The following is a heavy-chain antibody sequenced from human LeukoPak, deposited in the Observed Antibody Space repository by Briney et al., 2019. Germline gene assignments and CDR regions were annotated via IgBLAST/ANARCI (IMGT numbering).Heavy chain of an antibody. D-gene: IGHD3-22*01. CDR2: INPNSGGT. J-gene: IGHJ4*02. Sequence: ASVKVSFKASGYTFTGYYMHWVRQAPGQGLEWMGWINPNSGGTNYAQKFQGRVTMTRDTSISTAYMELSRLRSDDTAVYYCAREGTQYYYDSSGYYDWGQGTLVTASS. V-gene: IGHV1-2*02. CDR3: AREGTQYYYDSSGYYD. CDR1: GYTFTGYY.